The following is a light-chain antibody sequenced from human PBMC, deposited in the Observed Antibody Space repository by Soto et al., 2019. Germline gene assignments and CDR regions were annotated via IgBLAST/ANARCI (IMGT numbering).Light chain of an antibody. CDR2: LNSDGSH. V-gene: IGLV4-69*02. CDR1: TGHSSYA. CDR3: QTWDTGIWV. J-gene: IGLJ3*02. Sequence: QPVLTQSPSASASLGAPVKLTCTLSTGHSSYAIAWHQQQPEKGPRYLMKLNSDGSHSKGDGIPDRFSGSTSGAERYLTISSLQSEDEADYYCQTWDTGIWVFGGGTKLTVL.